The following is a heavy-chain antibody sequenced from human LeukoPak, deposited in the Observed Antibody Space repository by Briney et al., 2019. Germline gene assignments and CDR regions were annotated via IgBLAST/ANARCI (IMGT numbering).Heavy chain of an antibody. Sequence: SETLSLTCTVSGGSISSYYWSWIRQPPGKGLEWIGYIYYSGSTNYNPSLKSRVTISVDTSKNQFSLKLSSVTAADTAVYYCARDQVAANAFDIRGQGTMVTVSS. D-gene: IGHD2-15*01. J-gene: IGHJ3*02. V-gene: IGHV4-59*01. CDR3: ARDQVAANAFDI. CDR2: IYYSGST. CDR1: GGSISSYY.